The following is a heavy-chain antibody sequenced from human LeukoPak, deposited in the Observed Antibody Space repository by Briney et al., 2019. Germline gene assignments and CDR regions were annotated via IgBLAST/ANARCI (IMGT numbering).Heavy chain of an antibody. CDR1: GGSISSYY. CDR3: AGGRRDAYNYNY. J-gene: IGHJ4*02. Sequence: SETLSLTGTVSGGSISSYYWSWIRQPPGKGLEWIGYIYYSGSTIYNPSLKSRVTISVDTSKNQFSLKLSSVTAADTAVYYCAGGRRDAYNYNYWGQGTLVTVSS. V-gene: IGHV4-59*01. D-gene: IGHD5-24*01. CDR2: IYYSGST.